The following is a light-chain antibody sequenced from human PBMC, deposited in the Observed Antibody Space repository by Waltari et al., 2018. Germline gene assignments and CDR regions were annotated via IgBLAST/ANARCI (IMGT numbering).Light chain of an antibody. J-gene: IGKJ4*01. V-gene: IGKV3-20*01. CDR2: GAS. CDR3: HQSGGSGRA. Sequence: ENVLTQSPGTLSLSPGERATLSRRARQSVGDTYLAWYQQKPGQAPRLLIYGASTRATGIPDRFSGRGSGTDFTLTISRLEPEDVAVYYCHQSGGSGRAFGGGTKVEIK. CDR1: QSVGDTY.